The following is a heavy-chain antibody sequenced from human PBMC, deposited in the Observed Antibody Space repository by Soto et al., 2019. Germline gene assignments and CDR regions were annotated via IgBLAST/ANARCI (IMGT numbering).Heavy chain of an antibody. D-gene: IGHD1-26*01. CDR3: ASSSGNNYGVGTNYYFDY. V-gene: IGHV1-69*06. CDR1: GGTFSTYS. J-gene: IGHJ4*01. Sequence: QVQLVQSGAEVKKPGSSVKVSCKTSGGTFSTYSSVWVRQAPGEGLEWMGGIIPIFGTANYAQKLQDRVTITADKSTNTAFMELSSLKSEDTAMYYCASSSGNNYGVGTNYYFDYWGHGTLVTVSS. CDR2: IIPIFGTA.